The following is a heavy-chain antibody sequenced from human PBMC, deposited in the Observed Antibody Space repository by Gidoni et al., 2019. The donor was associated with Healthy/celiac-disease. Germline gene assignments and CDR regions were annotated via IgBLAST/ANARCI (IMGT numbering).Heavy chain of an antibody. CDR1: GFPFSSYG. CDR3: AGTYYDPYYYYGMDV. D-gene: IGHD3-3*01. V-gene: IGHV3-33*01. Sequence: QVQLVESGGGVVQPGRSLRLSCAASGFPFSSYGMHWVRQAPGKGLEWVAVIWYDGSNKYYADSVKGRFTISRDNSKNTLYLQMNSLRAEDTAVYYCAGTYYDPYYYYGMDVWGQGTTVTVSS. CDR2: IWYDGSNK. J-gene: IGHJ6*02.